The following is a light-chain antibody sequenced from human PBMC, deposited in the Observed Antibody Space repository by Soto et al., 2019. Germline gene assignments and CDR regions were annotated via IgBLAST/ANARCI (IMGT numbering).Light chain of an antibody. Sequence: SYELTQPPSVSVAPGQTARITCGGVNIGTKSVHWYKQRPGQAPVLVVYDDRARPSEIPERFSGSNSGNTATLTISRVEAGDEAVYYCQVWDTISDHVFFGGGTKLTVL. V-gene: IGLV3-21*02. CDR3: QVWDTISDHVF. J-gene: IGLJ2*01. CDR1: NIGTKS. CDR2: DDR.